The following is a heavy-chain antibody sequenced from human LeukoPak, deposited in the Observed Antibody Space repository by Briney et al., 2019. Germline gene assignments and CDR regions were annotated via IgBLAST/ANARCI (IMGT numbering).Heavy chain of an antibody. CDR1: GGSISSSSFY. CDR3: ARESYYYYGMDV. Sequence: SETLSLTCTVSGGSISSSSFYWGWIRQPPGKGLEWIGSIYYSGATYYNPSLKSRITMSVDTSKNQFSLKLSSVTAADTAVYYCARESYYYYGMDVWGQGTTVTVSS. J-gene: IGHJ6*02. CDR2: IYYSGAT. V-gene: IGHV4-39*02.